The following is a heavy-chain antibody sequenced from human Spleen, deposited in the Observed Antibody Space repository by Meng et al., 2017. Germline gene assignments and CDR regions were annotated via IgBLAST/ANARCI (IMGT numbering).Heavy chain of an antibody. V-gene: IGHV3-21*02. Sequence: EVQLVESGGGLVKPGGSLRLSCAASGFTFSSYSMNWVRQAPGKGLEWVSSISSRSSYIYYADSVKGRFTISRDNAKNSLYLQMNSLRAEDTAVYYCARVYLGWECDYWGQGTLVTVSS. D-gene: IGHD1-26*01. CDR2: ISSRSSYI. J-gene: IGHJ4*02. CDR1: GFTFSSYS. CDR3: ARVYLGWECDY.